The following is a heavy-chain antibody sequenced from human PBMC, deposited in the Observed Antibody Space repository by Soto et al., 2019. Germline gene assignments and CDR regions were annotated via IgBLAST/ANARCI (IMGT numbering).Heavy chain of an antibody. V-gene: IGHV3-23*01. Sequence: GGSLRLSCAASGFSFVNYAMNWVRQAPGKGLGWVSGLSGSGTSTYYADSVKGRFTISRDNSRDTLFLQMNSLTADDTAVYYCAKATTNGGWFNPFDSWGQGALVTVSS. CDR1: GFSFVNYA. CDR3: AKATTNGGWFNPFDS. CDR2: LSGSGTST. D-gene: IGHD6-19*01. J-gene: IGHJ4*02.